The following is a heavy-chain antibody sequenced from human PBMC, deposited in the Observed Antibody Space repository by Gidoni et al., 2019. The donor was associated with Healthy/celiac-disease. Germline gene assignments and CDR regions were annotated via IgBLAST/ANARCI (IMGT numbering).Heavy chain of an antibody. Sequence: QVQLQQLGAGLLKPSETLSLPCAVYGGSFSGYSWSWIRQPPGKGLEWIGEINHSGSTNYNPSLKSRVTISVDTSKNQFSLKLSSVTAADTAVYYCASNGDSYGTLGDYWGQGTLVTVSS. J-gene: IGHJ4*02. CDR3: ASNGDSYGTLGDY. CDR2: INHSGST. V-gene: IGHV4-34*01. CDR1: GGSFSGYS. D-gene: IGHD5-18*01.